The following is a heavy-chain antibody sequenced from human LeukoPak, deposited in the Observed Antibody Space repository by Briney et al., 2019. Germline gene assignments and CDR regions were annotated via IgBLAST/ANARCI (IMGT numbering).Heavy chain of an antibody. Sequence: GRSLRLSCAASGFTFSTSDMHWLRQAPGKGLEWVAHVASDGRNKYYADSVQGRFTGSRDNSKNTVYLQMNSLRADDTAVYYCARGPLHGAFDYWGQGTLVTVSS. CDR2: VASDGRNK. J-gene: IGHJ4*02. V-gene: IGHV3-30*03. CDR3: ARGPLHGAFDY. CDR1: GFTFSTSD. D-gene: IGHD4-17*01.